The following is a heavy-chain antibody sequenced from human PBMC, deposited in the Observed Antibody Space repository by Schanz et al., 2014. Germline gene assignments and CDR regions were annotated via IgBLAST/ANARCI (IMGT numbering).Heavy chain of an antibody. CDR3: ARKMKLGVYGGKGHDSLDI. Sequence: EVQLLESGGGLVQPGGSLRLSCAASGFTLSSYGMHWVRQAPGMGLEWVSAISGRDGSTYYADSVRGRFTISRDNSKNTLYLQMNTLRAEDTAVYYCARKMKLGVYGGKGHDSLDIWGQGTMVTVSS. V-gene: IGHV3-23*01. D-gene: IGHD4-17*01. CDR1: GFTLSSYG. J-gene: IGHJ3*02. CDR2: ISGRDGST.